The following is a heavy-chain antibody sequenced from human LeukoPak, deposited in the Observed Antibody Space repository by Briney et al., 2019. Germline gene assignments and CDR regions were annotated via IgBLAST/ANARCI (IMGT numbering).Heavy chain of an antibody. J-gene: IGHJ4*02. V-gene: IGHV3-53*01. CDR2: IYASGGA. CDR3: VRRHDY. Sequence: GGSLRLSCVASGFDVNDNFMLWIRQAPGQGLEWISIIYASGGAFHSESVKGRFSAFRDTSKNTIFLQMNNLRAADTAMYYCVRRHDYWGQGILVTVSS. CDR1: GFDVNDNF.